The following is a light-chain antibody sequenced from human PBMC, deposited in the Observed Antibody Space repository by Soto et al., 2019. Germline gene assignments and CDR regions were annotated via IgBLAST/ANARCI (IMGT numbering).Light chain of an antibody. CDR1: KRFRGV. J-gene: IGKJ5*01. CDR3: QQRHMWPST. Sequence: EIVLTESPVTLALSPRERATLSCRASKRFRGVLSWFQQKPGQAPRLXXYAXYNRATGIPPRLSGSGSGTDFTLTISSLEPEDSAVYYCQQRHMWPSTFGQGTRLEIK. V-gene: IGKV3-11*01. CDR2: AXY.